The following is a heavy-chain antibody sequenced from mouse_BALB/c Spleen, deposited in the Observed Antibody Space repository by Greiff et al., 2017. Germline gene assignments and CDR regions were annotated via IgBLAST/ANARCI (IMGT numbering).Heavy chain of an antibody. J-gene: IGHJ4*01. CDR1: GYAFSSSW. V-gene: IGHV1-82*01. CDR2: IYPGDGDT. Sequence: QVHVKQSGPELVKPGASVKISCKASGYAFSSSWMNWVKQRPGQGLEWIGRIYPGDGDTNYNGKFKGKATLTADKSSSTAYMQLSSLTSVDSAVYFCARNHYDYGLDYWGQGTSVTVSS. CDR3: ARNHYDYGLDY. D-gene: IGHD2-4*01.